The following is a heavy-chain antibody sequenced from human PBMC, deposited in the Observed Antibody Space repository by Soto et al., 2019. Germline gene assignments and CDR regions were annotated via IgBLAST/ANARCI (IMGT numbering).Heavy chain of an antibody. J-gene: IGHJ4*02. D-gene: IGHD4-17*01. CDR1: GDSFSSGDYY. V-gene: IGHV4-30-4*01. CDR3: VRDNYGDYDY. CDR2: IYYSAST. Sequence: QVQLQESGPGLVKPSQTLSLTCTVSGDSFSSGDYYWSWIRQPPGKGLEWIGYIYYSASTHYNPSLRSRVTISLATSKNQFSLKLRSVTAADTAVYYCVRDNYGDYDYWGPGTLVTVSS.